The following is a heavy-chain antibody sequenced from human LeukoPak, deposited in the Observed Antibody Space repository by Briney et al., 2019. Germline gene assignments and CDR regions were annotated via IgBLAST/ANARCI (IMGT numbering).Heavy chain of an antibody. V-gene: IGHV1-8*01. CDR1: GYTFTNYD. Sequence: ASVKVSCKASGYTFTNYDINWVRQAPGQGLERMGWMNPNSGNTGYAQKFQGRVTMTRNTSITTAYMELSSLRSEDTAVYYCARGLVVLGATSWAFDIWGHGAMVTVSS. D-gene: IGHD2-15*01. J-gene: IGHJ3*02. CDR2: MNPNSGNT. CDR3: ARGLVVLGATSWAFDI.